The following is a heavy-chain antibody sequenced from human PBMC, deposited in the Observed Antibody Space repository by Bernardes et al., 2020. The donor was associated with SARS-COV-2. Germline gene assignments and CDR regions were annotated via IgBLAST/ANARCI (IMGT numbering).Heavy chain of an antibody. Sequence: SETLSLTCTVSGCSISGYYWSWIRQPPGKGLEWIGYIHHTGTTSYNPSLESRVAISVDTSKNQLSLRLNSVTAADTAVYYCAREWSSFDHWGQGTLVTVAS. V-gene: IGHV4-59*01. J-gene: IGHJ4*02. D-gene: IGHD1-26*01. CDR2: IHHTGTT. CDR1: GCSISGYY. CDR3: AREWSSFDH.